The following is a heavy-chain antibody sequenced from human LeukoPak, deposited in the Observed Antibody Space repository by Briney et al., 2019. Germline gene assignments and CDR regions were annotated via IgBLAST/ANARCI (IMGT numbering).Heavy chain of an antibody. V-gene: IGHV3-30*18. J-gene: IGHJ5*02. Sequence: GGSLRLSCAASGFTFSSYGMHWVRQAPGKGLEWVAVISYDGSNKYYADSVKGRFTISRDNSKNALYLQMNSLRAEDTAVYYCAKGRGREEAPYLSNWFDPWGLGTLVTVSS. CDR3: AKGRGREEAPYLSNWFDP. CDR1: GFTFSSYG. CDR2: ISYDGSNK. D-gene: IGHD2-2*02.